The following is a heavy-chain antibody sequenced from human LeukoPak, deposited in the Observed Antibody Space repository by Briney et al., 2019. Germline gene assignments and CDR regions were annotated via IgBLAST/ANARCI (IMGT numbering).Heavy chain of an antibody. CDR2: IRPSGST. CDR3: ARDLRAAAGTFDY. J-gene: IGHJ4*02. D-gene: IGHD6-13*01. V-gene: IGHV1-46*01. CDR1: GYTFTSYY. Sequence: ASVKVSCKASGYTFTSYYIHWVRQAPGQGLEYMGIIRPSGSTAYAQKFQGRVTMTRDTSTSAVYMELSSLRSEDTAVYYCARDLRAAAGTFDYWGQGTLVTVSS.